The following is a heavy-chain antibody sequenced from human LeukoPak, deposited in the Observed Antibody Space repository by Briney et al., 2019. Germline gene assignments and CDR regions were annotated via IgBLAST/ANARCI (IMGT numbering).Heavy chain of an antibody. Sequence: PSETLSLTCTVSGGSVSSGGYYWSWIRQHPGKGLEWIGYIYYSGSTYYNPSLKSRVTISVDTSKNQFSLKLSSVTAADTAVYYCARHQYQLSALDYWGQGTLVTVSS. V-gene: IGHV4-31*03. D-gene: IGHD2-2*01. CDR3: ARHQYQLSALDY. CDR2: IYYSGST. J-gene: IGHJ4*02. CDR1: GGSVSSGGYY.